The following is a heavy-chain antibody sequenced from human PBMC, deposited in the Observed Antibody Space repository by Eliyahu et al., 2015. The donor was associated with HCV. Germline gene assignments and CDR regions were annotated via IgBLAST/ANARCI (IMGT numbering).Heavy chain of an antibody. D-gene: IGHD3-22*01. CDR3: AGHYFDSVDAFHI. J-gene: IGHJ3*02. CDR2: XHYSGST. Sequence: QVQLRESGPGLVKPSETLSLSCTVSNGSISSYXWSWIRQPPGKGLEWIGYXHYSGSTKYNPSLKSRVTISVDTSENQFSLRLSSVTAADTAVYYCAGHYFDSVDAFHIWGQGTMVTVSS. V-gene: IGHV4-59*01. CDR1: NGSISSYX.